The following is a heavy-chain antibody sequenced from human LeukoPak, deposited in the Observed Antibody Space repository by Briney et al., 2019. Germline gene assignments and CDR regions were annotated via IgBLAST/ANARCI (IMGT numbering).Heavy chain of an antibody. Sequence: GGSLRLSCAASGFTFSSYGMHWVRQAPGKGLEWVAFIRYDGSNKYYADSVKGRFTISRDNAKNSLYLQMNSLRAEDTALYYCAREARGTIFGVISYAFDIWGQGTMVTVSS. CDR1: GFTFSSYG. CDR2: IRYDGSNK. J-gene: IGHJ3*02. D-gene: IGHD3-3*01. V-gene: IGHV3-30*02. CDR3: AREARGTIFGVISYAFDI.